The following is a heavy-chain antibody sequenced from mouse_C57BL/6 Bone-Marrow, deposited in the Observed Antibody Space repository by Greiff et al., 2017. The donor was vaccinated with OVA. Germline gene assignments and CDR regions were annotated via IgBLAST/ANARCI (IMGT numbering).Heavy chain of an antibody. CDR1: GFTFSSYA. D-gene: IGHD2-1*01. J-gene: IGHJ2*01. V-gene: IGHV5-9-1*02. Sequence: DVHLVESGEGLVKPGGSLKLSCAASGFTFSSYAMSWVRQTPEKRLEWVAYISSGGDYTYYADTVKGRFTISRDNARNTLYLQMSSLKSEDTAMYYCTREDYYVDYWGQGTTLTVSS. CDR3: TREDYYVDY. CDR2: ISSGGDYT.